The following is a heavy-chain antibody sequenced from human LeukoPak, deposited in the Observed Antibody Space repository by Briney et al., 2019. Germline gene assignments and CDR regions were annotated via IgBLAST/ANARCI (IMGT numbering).Heavy chain of an antibody. Sequence: SGGSLTLSCAASGFTFSTYSMNWVRQAPGKGLEWVSSISSSSIYIYYADSVKGRFTISRDNAKNSLYLQMNSLRAEDTAVYYCARGDMTTAGFDYWGQGTLVTVSS. V-gene: IGHV3-21*01. CDR3: ARGDMTTAGFDY. CDR1: GFTFSTYS. J-gene: IGHJ4*02. D-gene: IGHD4-17*01. CDR2: ISSSSIYI.